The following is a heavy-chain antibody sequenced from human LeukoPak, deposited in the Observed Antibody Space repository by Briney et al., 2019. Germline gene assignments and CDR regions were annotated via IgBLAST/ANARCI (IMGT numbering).Heavy chain of an antibody. CDR3: ARGTMVRGPHGKYYYYYYMDV. D-gene: IGHD3-10*01. Sequence: SETLSPTCAVYGGSFSGYYWSWIRQPPGKGLEWIGEINHSGSTDYNPSLKSRVTISVDTSKNQFSLKLSSVTAADTAVYYCARGTMVRGPHGKYYYYYYMDVWGKGTTVTVSS. CDR1: GGSFSGYY. CDR2: INHSGST. J-gene: IGHJ6*03. V-gene: IGHV4-34*01.